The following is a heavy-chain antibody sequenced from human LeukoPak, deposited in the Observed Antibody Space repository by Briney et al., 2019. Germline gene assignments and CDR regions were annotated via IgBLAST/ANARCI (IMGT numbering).Heavy chain of an antibody. CDR3: ARVEYSTSFYMDV. D-gene: IGHD6-6*01. Sequence: SETLSLTCSVSGGSIRSGGYYWSWIRQPPGKGLEWIGYIYHSGSTYYNPSLKSRVTISVDRSKNQFSLNLSSLTAADTAVYYCARVEYSTSFYMDVWGKGTTVTVSS. V-gene: IGHV4-30-2*01. CDR1: GGSIRSGGYY. J-gene: IGHJ6*03. CDR2: IYHSGST.